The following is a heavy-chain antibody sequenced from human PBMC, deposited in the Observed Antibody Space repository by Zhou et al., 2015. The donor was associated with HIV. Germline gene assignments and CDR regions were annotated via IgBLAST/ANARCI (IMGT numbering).Heavy chain of an antibody. CDR2: MNPNSGYT. Sequence: QVQLVQSGAEVKKPGSSVKVSCKVSGYTFTSYDISWVRQATGQGLEWVGWMNPNSGYTGYAQKFQGRVTMTRNTSITTAYMELSSLRSEDTAVYYCARVPVSGYGYWGQGTLVTVS. CDR1: GYTFTSYD. CDR3: ARVPVSGYGY. D-gene: IGHD3-10*01. J-gene: IGHJ4*02. V-gene: IGHV1-8*01.